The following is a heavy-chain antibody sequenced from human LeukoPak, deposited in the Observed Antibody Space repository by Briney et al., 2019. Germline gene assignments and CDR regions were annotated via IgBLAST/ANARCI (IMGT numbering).Heavy chain of an antibody. CDR1: GYSFTSYW. J-gene: IGHJ5*02. CDR3: ARHPVGYCSSISCYTFGLDP. D-gene: IGHD2-2*02. Sequence: SGESLKISCKGSGYSFTSYWIGWVRQMPGKGLEWMGIIYPGDSDTRYSPSFQGQVTISAVKSISTAYLQWSSLKASDTAMYYCARHPVGYCSSISCYTFGLDPWGQGTLVTVSS. CDR2: IYPGDSDT. V-gene: IGHV5-51*01.